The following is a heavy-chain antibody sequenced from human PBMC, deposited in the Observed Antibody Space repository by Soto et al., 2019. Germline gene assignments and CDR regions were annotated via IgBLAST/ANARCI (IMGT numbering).Heavy chain of an antibody. V-gene: IGHV1-69*06. Sequence: QVQLVQSGAAVKKPGSSVNVSCKASEGTFSSYAISWVRQAPGQVLEWMGGIIRIFGTAHYAQQFQGRVTITADKSPGTAYIELSSRMSDDTAAFYSASQSGRPYSYYYGMDFWGQGTTVNVS. J-gene: IGHJ6*02. CDR3: ASQSGRPYSYYYGMDF. CDR2: IIRIFGTA. D-gene: IGHD1-26*01. CDR1: EGTFSSYA.